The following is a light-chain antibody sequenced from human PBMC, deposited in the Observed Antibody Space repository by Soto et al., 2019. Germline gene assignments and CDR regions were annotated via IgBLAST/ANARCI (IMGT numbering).Light chain of an antibody. CDR1: QSVSSN. CDR2: GAS. CDR3: QQCNNWPQT. V-gene: IGKV3-15*01. Sequence: EIVMTQSPATLSVSPGERATLSCRASQSVSSNLAWYQQKPGQAPRLLIYGASTRATGIPARFSGSGSGTEFTLTISSLQSEDFAVYYCQQCNNWPQTFXQGTKVDIK. J-gene: IGKJ1*01.